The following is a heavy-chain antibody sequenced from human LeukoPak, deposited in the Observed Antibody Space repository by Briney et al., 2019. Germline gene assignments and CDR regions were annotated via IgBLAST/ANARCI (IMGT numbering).Heavy chain of an antibody. J-gene: IGHJ4*02. CDR2: IIPIFGTA. V-gene: IGHV1-69*13. CDR1: GDTFSSYA. D-gene: IGHD5-18*01. Sequence: ASVKVSCKASGDTFSSYAISWVRQAPGQGLEWMGGIIPIFGTANYAQKFQGRVTITADESTSTAYMELSSLRSEDTAVYYCARCEYSYGCYFDYWGQGTLVTVSS. CDR3: ARCEYSYGCYFDY.